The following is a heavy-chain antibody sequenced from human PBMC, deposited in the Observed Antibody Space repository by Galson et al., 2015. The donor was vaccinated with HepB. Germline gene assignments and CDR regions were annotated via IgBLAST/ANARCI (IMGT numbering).Heavy chain of an antibody. D-gene: IGHD6-13*01. Sequence: SVKVSCKASGGTFSSYTISWVRQAPGQGLEWMGRIIPILGIANYAQKFQGRVTITADKSTSTAYMELSSLRSEDTAVYYCASSIAAAGKSAYYYYGMDVWGQGTTVTVSS. CDR1: GGTFSSYT. CDR2: IIPILGIA. J-gene: IGHJ6*02. V-gene: IGHV1-69*02. CDR3: ASSIAAAGKSAYYYYGMDV.